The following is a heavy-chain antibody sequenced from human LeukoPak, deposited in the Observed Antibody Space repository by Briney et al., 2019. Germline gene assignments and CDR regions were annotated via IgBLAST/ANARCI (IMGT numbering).Heavy chain of an antibody. V-gene: IGHV3-48*03. Sequence: GGSLRLSCAASGFTFSSYETNWVRQAPGKGLEWVSYISSSGSTIYYADPVKGRFTISRDNAKNSLYLQMNSLRAEDTAVYYCAELGITMIGGVWGKGTTVTISS. D-gene: IGHD3-10*02. CDR2: ISSSGSTI. CDR1: GFTFSSYE. CDR3: AELGITMIGGV. J-gene: IGHJ6*04.